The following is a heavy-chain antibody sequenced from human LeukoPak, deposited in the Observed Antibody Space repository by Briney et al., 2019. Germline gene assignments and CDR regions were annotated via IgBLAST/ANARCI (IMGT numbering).Heavy chain of an antibody. D-gene: IGHD2-21*01. CDR3: ARDPPYSD. V-gene: IGHV3-11*06. J-gene: IGHJ4*02. CDR2: ISSSSSYT. CDR1: GFTFSDYY. Sequence: GGSLRLSCAASGFTFSDYYISWIRQAPGKGLEWVSYISSSSSYTNYADSVKGRFTISRDNAKNSLYLQMNSLRAEDTAVYYCARDPPYSDWGQGTLVTVSS.